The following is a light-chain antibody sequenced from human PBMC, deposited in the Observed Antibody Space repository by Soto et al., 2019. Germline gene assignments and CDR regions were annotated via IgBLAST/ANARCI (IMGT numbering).Light chain of an antibody. V-gene: IGKV3-20*01. J-gene: IGKJ5*01. CDR2: GAS. CDR1: QSVSSSY. CDR3: QQYGSSLPT. Sequence: EIGLTQSPGTLSLSPGERATLSCRASQSVSSSYLAWYQQKPGQAPRLLIYGASSRATGIPDRFSGSGSGTDFTLTISRLEPEDFAVYYCQQYGSSLPTFGQGTRLEIK.